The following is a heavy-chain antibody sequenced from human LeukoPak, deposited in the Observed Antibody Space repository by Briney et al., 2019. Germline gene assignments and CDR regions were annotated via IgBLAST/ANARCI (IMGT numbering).Heavy chain of an antibody. V-gene: IGHV3-48*03. Sequence: GGSLRLSCAASGFTFSSYEMNWVRQAPGKGLEWVSYISSSGSTIYYADSVKGRFTISRDNSKNTLYLQMNSLTAEDTAVYFCAKDQTPYYWGQGTLVTVSS. J-gene: IGHJ4*02. CDR3: AKDQTPYY. CDR1: GFTFSSYE. CDR2: ISSSGSTI.